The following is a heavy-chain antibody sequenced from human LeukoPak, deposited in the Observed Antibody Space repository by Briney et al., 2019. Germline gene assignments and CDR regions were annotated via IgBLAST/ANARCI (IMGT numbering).Heavy chain of an antibody. D-gene: IGHD3-9*01. CDR1: GGSMTSYY. J-gene: IGHJ5*02. Sequence: SETLSLTCTVSGGSMTSYYWSWIRQPPGKGLEWIGHIYYSGSTNYNPSLKSRVTISVDTSKNQFSLKLSSVTAADTAVYYCARDDMAPEGWFDPWGQGTLVTVSS. V-gene: IGHV4-59*01. CDR3: ARDDMAPEGWFDP. CDR2: IYYSGST.